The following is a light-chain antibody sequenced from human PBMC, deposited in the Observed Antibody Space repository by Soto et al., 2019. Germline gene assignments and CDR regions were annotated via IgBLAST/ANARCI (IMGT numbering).Light chain of an antibody. J-gene: IGKJ5*01. CDR2: TAS. Sequence: DIQMSQSPFSATASVGDRVTITSRASQDIITWLAWYQQKPGKAPNILIYTASNLQSGVPSRFSGSGSGTHFTLTISSLQPEDFGTYYCQKTDSFPITCGHGTRVEI. CDR1: QDIITW. CDR3: QKTDSFPIT. V-gene: IGKV1-12*01.